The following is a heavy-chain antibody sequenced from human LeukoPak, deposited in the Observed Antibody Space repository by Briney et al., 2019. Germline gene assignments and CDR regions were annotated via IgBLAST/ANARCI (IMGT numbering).Heavy chain of an antibody. D-gene: IGHD6-13*01. CDR3: ARGYSSSWSLDY. Sequence: GGSLRLSCAASGFTFSSYAMSWVRQAPGKGLEWVSAISGSGGSTYYADSVKGRFTISRDNSKNTLYLQMNSLRAEDTAIYYCARGYSSSWSLDYWGQGTLVTVSS. J-gene: IGHJ4*02. V-gene: IGHV3-23*01. CDR1: GFTFSSYA. CDR2: ISGSGGST.